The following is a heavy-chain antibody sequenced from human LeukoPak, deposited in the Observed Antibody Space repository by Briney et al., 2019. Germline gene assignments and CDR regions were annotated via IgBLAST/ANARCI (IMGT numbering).Heavy chain of an antibody. Sequence: GSLILSCAASGFTFSSYAMHWVRQAPGKGLEWVAVISYDGSNKYYADSVKGRFTISRDNSKNTLYLQMNSLRAEDTAVYYCAREGHDTWGGLNLDYWGQGTLVTVSS. CDR1: GFTFSSYA. V-gene: IGHV3-30-3*01. D-gene: IGHD3-16*01. J-gene: IGHJ4*02. CDR2: ISYDGSNK. CDR3: AREGHDTWGGLNLDY.